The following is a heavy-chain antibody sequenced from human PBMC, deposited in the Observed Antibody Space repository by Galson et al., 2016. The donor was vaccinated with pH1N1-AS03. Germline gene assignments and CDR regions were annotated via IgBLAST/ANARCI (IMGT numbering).Heavy chain of an antibody. CDR2: TSYDESHN. J-gene: IGHJ4*02. D-gene: IGHD6-13*01. V-gene: IGHV3-30*15. Sequence: SLRLSCAASGFTFTRYALHWVRQAPGKGLEWVAVTSYDESHNYYADSVNGRFTISRDNSKNTLFLQMSRLRLEDTAVYYCARDPRSNRIAAAALDYWGQGTLVTVSS. CDR3: ARDPRSNRIAAAALDY. CDR1: GFTFTRYA.